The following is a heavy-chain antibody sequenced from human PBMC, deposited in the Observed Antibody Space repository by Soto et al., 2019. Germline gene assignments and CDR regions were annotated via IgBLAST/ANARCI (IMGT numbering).Heavy chain of an antibody. Sequence: QVQLVQSGAEVKKPGASVKVSCKASGYTFTSYDINWVRQATGQGLEWMGWMNPNSGNTGYAQKFQGRVTMTRNTSISTDFMELSSLRSEATAVYYCARGGRRTGGNANTYWGQGTLVTVSS. CDR1: GYTFTSYD. D-gene: IGHD1-1*01. J-gene: IGHJ4*02. CDR2: MNPNSGNT. CDR3: ARGGRRTGGNANTY. V-gene: IGHV1-8*01.